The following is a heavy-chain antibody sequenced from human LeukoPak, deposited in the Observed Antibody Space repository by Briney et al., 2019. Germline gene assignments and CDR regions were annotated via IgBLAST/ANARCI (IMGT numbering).Heavy chain of an antibody. CDR1: GFSFSDYY. V-gene: IGHV3-30*02. D-gene: IGHD4/OR15-4a*01. Sequence: GGSLRLSCAASGFSFSDYYMSWIRQAPGKGLEWVAFIRSDGSNEYYADPVKGRFTISRDNSKNTLYLQMNSLRPEDTAVYYCAKEVSSGLWYFDYWGQGTLVTVSS. CDR2: IRSDGSNE. J-gene: IGHJ4*02. CDR3: AKEVSSGLWYFDY.